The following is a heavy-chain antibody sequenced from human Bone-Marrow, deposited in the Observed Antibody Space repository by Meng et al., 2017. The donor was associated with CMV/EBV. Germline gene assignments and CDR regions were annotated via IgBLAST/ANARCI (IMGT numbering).Heavy chain of an antibody. Sequence: GESLKISCAASGFTFSSYGMHWVRQAPGKGLEWVSYISSSSSTIYYADSVKGRFTISRDNAKNSLYLQMNSLRAEDTAVYYCAKGIAAAGTLGFDYWGQGTLVTVSS. J-gene: IGHJ4*02. V-gene: IGHV3-48*04. CDR1: GFTFSSYG. CDR2: ISSSSSTI. D-gene: IGHD6-13*01. CDR3: AKGIAAAGTLGFDY.